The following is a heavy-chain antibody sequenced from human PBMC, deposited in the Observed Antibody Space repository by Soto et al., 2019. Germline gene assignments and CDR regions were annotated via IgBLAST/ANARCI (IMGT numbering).Heavy chain of an antibody. J-gene: IGHJ4*02. V-gene: IGHV3-30*03. CDR1: GFTFDEFG. CDR2: ITCDGSKK. Sequence: GGSLRLSCAASGFTFDEFGMSWVRQVPGKGLEWVSVITCDGSKKYYADSVRGRFTISRDNSKNTLYLQMNSLRAEDTAFYYCATTSTYYESSVYPTGYWGQGTLVTVSS. D-gene: IGHD3-22*01. CDR3: ATTSTYYESSVYPTGY.